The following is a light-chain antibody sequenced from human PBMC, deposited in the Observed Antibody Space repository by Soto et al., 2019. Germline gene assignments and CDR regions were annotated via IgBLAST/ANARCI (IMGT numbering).Light chain of an antibody. V-gene: IGKV3-11*01. Sequence: EIVLTQSPATLSLSPGERATLSCRASQSVDSYLAWYQQKPGQAPRLLIYDASNRATGIPARFSGSGSGTDFTLTISSLEPEDFAVYYCQQYGGSPRTFGQGTKVDIK. CDR1: QSVDSY. J-gene: IGKJ1*01. CDR3: QQYGGSPRT. CDR2: DAS.